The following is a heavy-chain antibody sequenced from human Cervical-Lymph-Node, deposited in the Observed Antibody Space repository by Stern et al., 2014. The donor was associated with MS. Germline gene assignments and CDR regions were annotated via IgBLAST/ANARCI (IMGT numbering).Heavy chain of an antibody. Sequence: MQLVQSGPEVKRPGESLKISCQASGYTFTSYWIGWVRQTPGKGLEWIAIIFPGGADIRYSPSFQGQVTISADKSSSTAYLQWNNLKASDTAIYYCARQRYFDYWGQGTLVTVSS. J-gene: IGHJ4*02. CDR2: IFPGGADI. CDR1: GYTFTSYW. CDR3: ARQRYFDY. V-gene: IGHV5-51*01.